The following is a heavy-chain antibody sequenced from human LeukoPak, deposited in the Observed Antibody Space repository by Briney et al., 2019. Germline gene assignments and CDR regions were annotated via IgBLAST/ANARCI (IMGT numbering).Heavy chain of an antibody. D-gene: IGHD4-11*01. J-gene: IGHJ4*02. CDR2: IHYTGNT. Sequence: PSETLSLTCTVSGVSITTSYWSWIRQPPGKGPEWIGYIHYTGNTNHNPSLKNRVTISVDTSKNQFSLKLSSVTAADTAIYYCAKYGHYNFDYWGQGTLVTVSS. CDR1: GVSITTSY. V-gene: IGHV4-59*01. CDR3: AKYGHYNFDY.